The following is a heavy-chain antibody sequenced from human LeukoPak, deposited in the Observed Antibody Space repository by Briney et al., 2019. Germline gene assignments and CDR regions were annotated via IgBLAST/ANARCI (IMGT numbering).Heavy chain of an antibody. D-gene: IGHD5-24*01. CDR2: ICYSGST. J-gene: IGHJ5*02. V-gene: IGHV4-59*08. CDR1: GDSISSYC. CDR3: ARRRVEAATITEDNWFDT. Sequence: SETLSLTCTVSGDSISSYCWSWIRQPPGKGLDWIASICYSGSTNYNPSLRSRLTISLDTYENQFSLRLSSVTAADTAVYFCARRRVEAATITEDNWFDTWGQGTLVTVSS.